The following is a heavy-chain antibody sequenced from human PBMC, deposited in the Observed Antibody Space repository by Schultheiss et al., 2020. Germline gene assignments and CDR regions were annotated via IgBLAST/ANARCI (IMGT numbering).Heavy chain of an antibody. CDR1: GFTFSTYS. Sequence: GGSLRLSCAASGFTFSTYSMNWVRQAPGKGLEWVAVIWYDGSNKYYADSVKGRFTISRDNAKNTLYLQMNSLRAEDTAVYYCARDRDILKGMDVWGQGTTVTVSS. V-gene: IGHV3-33*08. D-gene: IGHD3-9*01. CDR2: IWYDGSNK. J-gene: IGHJ6*02. CDR3: ARDRDILKGMDV.